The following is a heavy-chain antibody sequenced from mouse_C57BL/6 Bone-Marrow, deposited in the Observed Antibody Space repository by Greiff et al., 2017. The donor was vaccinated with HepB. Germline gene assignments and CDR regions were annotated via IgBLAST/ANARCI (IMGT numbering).Heavy chain of an antibody. Sequence: QVQLQQPGTELVKPGASVKLSCKASGYTFTSYWIHWVKQRPGQGLEWIGNINPRNGGTDYSEKFKGKATLTVNKSSSTAYMELRSLTSEDSAVYYCARRRDWAFAYWGQGTLVTVSA. J-gene: IGHJ3*01. V-gene: IGHV1-53*01. CDR1: GYTFTSYW. D-gene: IGHD4-1*01. CDR2: INPRNGGT. CDR3: ARRRDWAFAY.